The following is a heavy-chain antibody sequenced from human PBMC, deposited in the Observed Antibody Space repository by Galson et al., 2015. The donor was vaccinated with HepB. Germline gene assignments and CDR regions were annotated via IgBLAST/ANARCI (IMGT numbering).Heavy chain of an antibody. D-gene: IGHD2-15*01. CDR1: GYTFSDYS. J-gene: IGHJ5*02. Sequence: SVKVSCKASGYTFSDYSITWVRQAPGQGLEWMGWINPYSRYTQYAQKVKGRVIMTTDTSTSTAYMELRSLRSDDTAVYYCARGGLVVVVGANLNNWFDPWGQGTLVTVSS. CDR3: ARGGLVVVVGANLNNWFDP. CDR2: INPYSRYT. V-gene: IGHV1-18*01.